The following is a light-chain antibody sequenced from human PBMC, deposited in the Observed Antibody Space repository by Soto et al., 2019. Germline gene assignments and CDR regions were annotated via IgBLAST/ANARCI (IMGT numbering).Light chain of an antibody. Sequence: IQMTQSPPSLSASQGDRITINCRASQSINNFLHWYQKKPGKAPELLIFAASTLQTGVPSRFRGSGSGTDFTLTISSLQPEDFATYYCQQAYSRPRSFGQGTKV. CDR2: AAS. J-gene: IGKJ1*01. V-gene: IGKV1-39*01. CDR3: QQAYSRPRS. CDR1: QSINNF.